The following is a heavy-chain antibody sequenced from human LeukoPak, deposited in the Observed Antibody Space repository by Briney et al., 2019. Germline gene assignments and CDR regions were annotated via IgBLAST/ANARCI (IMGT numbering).Heavy chain of an antibody. Sequence: SETLSLTCAVYGGSFSGYYWSWIRQPPGKGLEWIGEINHSGSTNYNPSLKSRVTISVDTSKNQFSLKLSSVTAADTAVYYCARGLILEWLSPPYYYYYGMDVWGQGTTVTVSS. D-gene: IGHD3-3*01. CDR2: INHSGST. CDR1: GGSFSGYY. J-gene: IGHJ6*02. V-gene: IGHV4-34*01. CDR3: ARGLILEWLSPPYYYYYGMDV.